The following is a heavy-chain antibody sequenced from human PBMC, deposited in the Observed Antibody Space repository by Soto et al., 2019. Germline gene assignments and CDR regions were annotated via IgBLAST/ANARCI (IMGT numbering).Heavy chain of an antibody. J-gene: IGHJ5*02. CDR2: ISLYSDGT. CDR3: ARVVPGAEAWFGP. Sequence: QVQLVQSGGEVKRPGASVKVSCKTSGYTFSNYGITWVRQAPGQPLEWLGWISLYSDGTNYAQKFQGRVSMPPDTSTTTAYMELRSLRSDDTAVYYCARVVPGAEAWFGPWGQGTLVTVSS. V-gene: IGHV1-18*01. CDR1: GYTFSNYG. D-gene: IGHD2-2*01.